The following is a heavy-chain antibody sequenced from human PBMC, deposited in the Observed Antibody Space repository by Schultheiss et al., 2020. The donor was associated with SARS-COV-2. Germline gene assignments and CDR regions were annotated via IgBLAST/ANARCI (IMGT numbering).Heavy chain of an antibody. J-gene: IGHJ4*02. D-gene: IGHD1-26*01. CDR2: ISYSGNNT. CDR3: AKGSSSYSGSYYGEY. V-gene: IGHV3-23*01. CDR1: GVTFRSSA. Sequence: GGSLRLSCAASGVTFRSSAMTWVRQAPGKGLEWVSSISYSGNNTYYADSVKGRFIVSRDNSKNTLYLQMNSLRADDTAVYYCAKGSSSYSGSYYGEYWGQGTLLIVSS.